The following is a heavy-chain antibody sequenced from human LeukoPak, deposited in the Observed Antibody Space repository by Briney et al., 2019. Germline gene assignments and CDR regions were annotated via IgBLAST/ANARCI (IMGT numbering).Heavy chain of an antibody. J-gene: IGHJ4*02. CDR3: AADPPARILSYGDYEPELHY. Sequence: SVKVSCKASGFTFTSSAMQWVRQARGQRLGWIGWGVVGSGNTNYAQKFQERVTITRDMSTSTAYMELSSLRSEDTAVYYCAADPPARILSYGDYEPELHYWGQGTLVTVSS. CDR1: GFTFTSSA. CDR2: GVVGSGNT. V-gene: IGHV1-58*02. D-gene: IGHD4-17*01.